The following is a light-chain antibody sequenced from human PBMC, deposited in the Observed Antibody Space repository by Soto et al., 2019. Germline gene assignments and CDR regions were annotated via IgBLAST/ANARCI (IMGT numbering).Light chain of an antibody. J-gene: IGLJ1*01. CDR3: AAWNDGLNAHV. CDR2: SNN. V-gene: IGLV1-44*01. Sequence: QSALTQPPSASGTPGQRVIISCSGSSSNIGSNIVNWYQQLPGTAPKLLIYSNNQRPSGVPDRFSGSKSGTSASLAISGLQSDDEADYYCAAWNDGLNAHVFGTGTKVTVL. CDR1: SSNIGSNI.